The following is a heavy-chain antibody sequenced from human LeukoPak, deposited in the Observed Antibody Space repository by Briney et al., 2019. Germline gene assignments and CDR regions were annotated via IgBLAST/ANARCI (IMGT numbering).Heavy chain of an antibody. J-gene: IGHJ4*02. D-gene: IGHD2-8*01. CDR1: GGSISSYY. Sequence: PSETLSLTCTVSGGSISSYYWSWIRQPPGKGREWIGYIYYSGSTNYNPSLKSRVTISVDTSKNQFSLKLSSVTAADTAVYYCARANGGLDYWGQGTLVTVSS. CDR3: ARANGGLDY. V-gene: IGHV4-59*01. CDR2: IYYSGST.